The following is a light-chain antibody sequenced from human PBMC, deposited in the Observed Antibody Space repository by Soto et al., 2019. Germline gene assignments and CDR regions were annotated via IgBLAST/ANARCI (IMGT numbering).Light chain of an antibody. CDR2: AAS. CDR1: QSVSNNY. J-gene: IGKJ1*01. CDR3: KQYGTSVT. V-gene: IGKV3-20*01. Sequence: DIVLTQSPGTLSLSPGERATLSCRASQSVSNNYLAWYQQKRGQAHSLLIYAASKRATGIPDSFSGSGSTKDFTLTISRLEHEDFAVYYRKQYGTSVTFGQGTKVKIK.